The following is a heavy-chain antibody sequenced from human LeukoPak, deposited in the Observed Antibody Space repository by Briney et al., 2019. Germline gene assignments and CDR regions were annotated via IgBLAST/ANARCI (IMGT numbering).Heavy chain of an antibody. CDR1: GGSFSGYY. CDR2: INHSGST. D-gene: IGHD1-26*01. V-gene: IGHV4-34*01. Sequence: SETLSLTCAVYGGSFSGYYWSWIRQPPGKGLEWIGEINHSGSTNYNPSLKSRVTMSVDTSKNQFSLKLTSVTAADTAVYYCARGRAGGSDAAFDIWGQGTMVTVSS. CDR3: ARGRAGGSDAAFDI. J-gene: IGHJ3*02.